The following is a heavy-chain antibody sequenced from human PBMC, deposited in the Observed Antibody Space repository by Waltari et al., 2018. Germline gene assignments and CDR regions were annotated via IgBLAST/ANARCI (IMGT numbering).Heavy chain of an antibody. CDR2: IKSKAKNYAT. Sequence: EVQLVESGGALVQPGGSLQLACAASGFVFSASAMHWVRQASGQGLEWVCRIKSKAKNYATTYGASVKGRFTSSRDDSHSTVYLQMNSLRTEDTAVYFCTSDTSRWDDYYHDYWGQGTLVTVSS. CDR3: TSDTSRWDDYYHDY. V-gene: IGHV3-73*01. D-gene: IGHD1-1*01. J-gene: IGHJ4*02. CDR1: GFVFSASA.